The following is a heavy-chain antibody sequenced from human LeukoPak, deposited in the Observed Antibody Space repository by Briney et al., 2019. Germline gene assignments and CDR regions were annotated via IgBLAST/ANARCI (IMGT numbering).Heavy chain of an antibody. J-gene: IGHJ3*02. CDR3: ARFVLMVYAAAFDI. D-gene: IGHD2-8*01. V-gene: IGHV4-59*10. Sequence: SETLSLTCAVYGGSFSGYYWSWIRQPAGKGLEWIGRIYTSGSTNYNPSLKSRVTISVDTSKNQFSLKLSSVTAADTAVYYCARFVLMVYAAAFDIWGQGTMVTVSS. CDR1: GGSFSGYY. CDR2: IYTSGST.